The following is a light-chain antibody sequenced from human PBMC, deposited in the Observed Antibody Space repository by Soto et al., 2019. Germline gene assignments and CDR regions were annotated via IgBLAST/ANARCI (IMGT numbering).Light chain of an antibody. CDR3: QQYNSYSWT. V-gene: IGKV1-5*01. CDR1: QNIRGW. J-gene: IGKJ1*01. Sequence: DIRMTQSPSTLSTSEGDRVTITCRASQNIRGWLAWYQQKPGKAPKLLIYDASTLESGVPSRFSGSGSGTEFTLTISSLQPDDFATYYCQQYNSYSWTFGQGTTVAIK. CDR2: DAS.